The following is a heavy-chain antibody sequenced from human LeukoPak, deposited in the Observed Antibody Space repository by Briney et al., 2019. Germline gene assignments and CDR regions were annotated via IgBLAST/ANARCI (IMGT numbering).Heavy chain of an antibody. Sequence: SETLSLTCTVSGGSISSYYWSWIRQPPGKGLEWIGYIYYSGSTNYNPSLKSRVTISVDTSKNQFSLKLSSVTAADTAVYYCARGGGLNYYYYYMDVWGKGTTVTISS. D-gene: IGHD3-16*01. CDR2: IYYSGST. CDR3: ARGGGLNYYYYYMDV. J-gene: IGHJ6*03. CDR1: GGSISSYY. V-gene: IGHV4-59*01.